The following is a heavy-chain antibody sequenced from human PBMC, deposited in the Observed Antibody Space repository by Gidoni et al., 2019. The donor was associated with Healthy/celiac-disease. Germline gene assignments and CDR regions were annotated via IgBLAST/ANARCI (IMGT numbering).Heavy chain of an antibody. CDR2: ST. V-gene: IGHV4-39*01. D-gene: IGHD3-16*01. CDR3: ARWGGLDFDY. J-gene: IGHJ4*02. Sequence: STYYNPSLKSRVTISVDTSKNQFSLKLSSVTAADTAVYYCARWGGLDFDYWGQGTLVTVSS.